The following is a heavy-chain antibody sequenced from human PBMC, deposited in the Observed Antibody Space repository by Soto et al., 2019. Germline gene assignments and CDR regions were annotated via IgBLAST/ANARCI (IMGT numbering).Heavy chain of an antibody. J-gene: IGHJ2*01. CDR3: ARQRYCSSTSCYWYFDL. CDR1: GGSISSYY. Sequence: QVQLQESGPGLVKPSETLSLTCTVSGGSISSYYWSWIRQPPGKGLEWIGYIYYSGSTNYNPSLKSRVTISVDTSKNQFSLKLSSVTAADTAVYYCARQRYCSSTSCYWYFDLWGRGTLVTVSS. D-gene: IGHD2-2*01. V-gene: IGHV4-59*08. CDR2: IYYSGST.